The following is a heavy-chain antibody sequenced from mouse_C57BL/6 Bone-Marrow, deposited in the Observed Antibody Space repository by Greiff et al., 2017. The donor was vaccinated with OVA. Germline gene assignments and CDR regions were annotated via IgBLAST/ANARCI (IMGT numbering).Heavy chain of an antibody. Sequence: EVKLVESEGGLVQPGSSMKLSCTASGFTFSDYYMAWVRQVPEKGLEWVANINYDGSSTYYLDSLKSRFIISRDNAKNILYLQMSSLKSEDTATYYCARDYGNYEWYFDVWGTGTTVTVSS. CDR3: ARDYGNYEWYFDV. J-gene: IGHJ1*03. CDR2: INYDGSST. CDR1: GFTFSDYY. V-gene: IGHV5-16*01. D-gene: IGHD2-1*01.